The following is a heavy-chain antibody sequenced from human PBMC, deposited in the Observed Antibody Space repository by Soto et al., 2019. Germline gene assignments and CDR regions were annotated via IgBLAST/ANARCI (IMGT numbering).Heavy chain of an antibody. CDR3: ARGEVDYYDSSGYYFFPYYFYS. J-gene: IGHJ4*02. CDR1: GGSISSGGYS. V-gene: IGHV4-30-2*01. Sequence: PSETLSLTCAVSGGSISSGGYSWSWIRQPPGKGLEWIGYIYHSGSTYYNPSHKSRVSISVDRSKNQFSLKLSSVTAADTAVYYCARGEVDYYDSSGYYFFPYYFYSWGQGTLVTVSS. CDR2: IYHSGST. D-gene: IGHD3-22*01.